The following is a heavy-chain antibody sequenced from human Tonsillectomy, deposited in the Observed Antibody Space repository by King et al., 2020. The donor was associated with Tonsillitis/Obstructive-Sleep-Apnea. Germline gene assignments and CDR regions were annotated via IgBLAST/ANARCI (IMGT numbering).Heavy chain of an antibody. CDR2: ISYDESNK. Sequence: VQLVESGGGVVQPGRSLRLSCAASGFTFSSYAMHWVRQAPGKGLEWVAVISYDESNKYYADSVKGRFTISRDNSKNTLYLQMNSLRAEDTAVYYCARKEEVGGQGTLVTVSS. V-gene: IGHV3-30*04. J-gene: IGHJ4*02. CDR1: GFTFSSYA. CDR3: ARKEEV.